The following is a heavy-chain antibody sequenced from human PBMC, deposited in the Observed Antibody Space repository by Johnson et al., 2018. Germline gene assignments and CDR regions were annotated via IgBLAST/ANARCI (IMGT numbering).Heavy chain of an antibody. CDR1: GGTFSSYA. Sequence: QVQLVESGAEVKKPGSSVKVSCKASGGTFSSYAISWVRQAPGQGLEWMGGIIPIFGTANYAQKFQGRVTITADESTSTAYMELSSLRSEDTAGYYYAREGAAAGSYYYGMDVWGQGTTVTVSS. D-gene: IGHD6-13*01. CDR2: IIPIFGTA. J-gene: IGHJ6*02. V-gene: IGHV1-69*01. CDR3: AREGAAAGSYYYGMDV.